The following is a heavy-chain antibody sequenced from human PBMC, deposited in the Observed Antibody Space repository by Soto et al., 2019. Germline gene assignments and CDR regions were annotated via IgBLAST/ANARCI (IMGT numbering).Heavy chain of an antibody. CDR2: VKSKSDGGPT. CDR3: CTEPYIGATMYDVDY. Sequence: EVQLVESGGSLVKPGGSLRLSCAASGFSLSYAWMNWVRQAPGKGRERVGRVKSKSDGGPTDYAAPVTGRFTISRDDSENTVYLQMSSLIPEDTAVYYCCTEPYIGATMYDVDYWGQGTLVAVSS. J-gene: IGHJ4*02. D-gene: IGHD5-12*01. CDR1: GFSLSYAW. V-gene: IGHV3-15*07.